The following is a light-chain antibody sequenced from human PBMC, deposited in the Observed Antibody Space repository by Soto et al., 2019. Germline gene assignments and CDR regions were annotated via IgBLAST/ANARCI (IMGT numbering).Light chain of an antibody. Sequence: QSVLTQPASVSGSPGQSIAISCTGSSSDVGGYNYVSWYQHHPGKAPKLMIYDVTNRPSGVSDRFSGSKSGNTASLTISGLQAEDEADYYCSSYARSGNYVFGTGTKVTVL. CDR1: SSDVGGYNY. V-gene: IGLV2-14*03. J-gene: IGLJ1*01. CDR2: DVT. CDR3: SSYARSGNYV.